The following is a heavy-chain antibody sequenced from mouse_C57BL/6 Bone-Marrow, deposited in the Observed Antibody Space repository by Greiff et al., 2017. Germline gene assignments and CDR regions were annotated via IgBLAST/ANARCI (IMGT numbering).Heavy chain of an antibody. CDR3: ARIEGLRRLLGYYYAMDY. CDR2: IWWDDDK. Sequence: QVQLKESGPGILQPSQTLSLTCSFSGFSLSTFGMGVGWIRQPSGKGLEWLAHIWWDDDKYYNPALKSRLTISKDTSKNQVFLKIANVDTADTATYYCARIEGLRRLLGYYYAMDYWGQGTSVTVSS. D-gene: IGHD1-2*01. V-gene: IGHV8-8*01. J-gene: IGHJ4*01. CDR1: GFSLSTFGMG.